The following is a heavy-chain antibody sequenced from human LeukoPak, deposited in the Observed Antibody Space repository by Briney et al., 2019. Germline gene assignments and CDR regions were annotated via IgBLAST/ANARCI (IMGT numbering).Heavy chain of an antibody. CDR2: IGGGDT. D-gene: IGHD2-8*01. CDR3: AKDGQSFNSMYDYFDS. V-gene: IGHV3-23*01. Sequence: GGSLRLSCSASGFTFRNFAISWVRQAPGRGMEWVSSIGGGDTHYADSVKGRFIISRDDSRSTVDLQMSSWRAEDTAVYYCAKDGQSFNSMYDYFDSWGQGTLVTVSS. J-gene: IGHJ4*02. CDR1: GFTFRNFA.